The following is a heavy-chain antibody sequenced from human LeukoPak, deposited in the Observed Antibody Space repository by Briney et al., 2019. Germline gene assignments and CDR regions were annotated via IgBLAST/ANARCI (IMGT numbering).Heavy chain of an antibody. CDR2: INPSGGST. D-gene: IGHD3-22*01. CDR1: GYTFTSYY. Sequence: GASVKVSCKASGYTFTSYYMHWVRQAPGQGLEWMGIINPSGGSTSYAQKFQGRVTMTRDTSISTAYMELSRLRSDDTAVYYCARPYYYDRGVSFGAFDIWGQGTMVTVSS. J-gene: IGHJ3*02. CDR3: ARPYYYDRGVSFGAFDI. V-gene: IGHV1-46*01.